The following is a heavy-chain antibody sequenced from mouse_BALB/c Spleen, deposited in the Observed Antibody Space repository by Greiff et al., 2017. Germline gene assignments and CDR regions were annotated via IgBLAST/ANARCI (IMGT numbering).Heavy chain of an antibody. CDR1: GYSFTDYN. CDR3: ASYYRYDVDYAMDY. V-gene: IGHV1S135*01. J-gene: IGHJ4*01. CDR2: IDPYNGGT. Sequence: EVKLQESGPELVKPGASVKVSCKASGYSFTDYNMYWVKQSHGKSLEWIGYIDPYNGGTSYNQKFKGKATLTVDKSSSTAFMHLNSLTSEDSAVYYCASYYRYDVDYAMDYWGQGTSVTVSS. D-gene: IGHD2-14*01.